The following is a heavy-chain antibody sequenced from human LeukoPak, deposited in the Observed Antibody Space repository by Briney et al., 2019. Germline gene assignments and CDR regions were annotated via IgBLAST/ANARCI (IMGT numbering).Heavy chain of an antibody. D-gene: IGHD1-26*01. J-gene: IGHJ4*02. Sequence: MTSETLSLTCTVSGDSISYYYWSWIRQPAGKGLEWIERISTSGTTNYNPSLKSRVTMSVDTSKNQFSLKLSSVTAADTAVYYCARTLEWELPYFDYWGQGTLVTVSS. CDR1: GDSISYYY. CDR3: ARTLEWELPYFDY. V-gene: IGHV4-4*07. CDR2: ISTSGTT.